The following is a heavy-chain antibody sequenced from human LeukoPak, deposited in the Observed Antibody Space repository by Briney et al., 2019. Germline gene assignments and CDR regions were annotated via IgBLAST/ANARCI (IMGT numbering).Heavy chain of an antibody. J-gene: IGHJ4*02. D-gene: IGHD3-22*01. CDR2: ISGSGGST. V-gene: IGHV3-23*01. Sequence: PGGSLRLSCAASGFTLSSYAMSWVRQAPGKGLEWVSAISGSGGSTYYADSVKGRFTISRDNSKNTLYLQMNSLRAEDTAVYYCAKDYGYYDSSGYYYAFDYWGQGTLVTVSS. CDR3: AKDYGYYDSSGYYYAFDY. CDR1: GFTLSSYA.